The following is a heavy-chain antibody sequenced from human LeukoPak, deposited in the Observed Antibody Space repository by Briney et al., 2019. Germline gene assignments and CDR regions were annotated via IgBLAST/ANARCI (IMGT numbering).Heavy chain of an antibody. D-gene: IGHD3-10*01. CDR1: GGSISSSSYY. V-gene: IGHV4-39*07. CDR2: IYYSGST. J-gene: IGHJ4*02. Sequence: PSETLSLTCTVSGGSISSSSYYWGWIRQPPGKGLEWIGSIYYSGSTYYNPSLKSRVTISVDTSKYQFSLKPSSVTAADTAVYYCARDGPMVRGVPYWGQGTLVTVSS. CDR3: ARDGPMVRGVPY.